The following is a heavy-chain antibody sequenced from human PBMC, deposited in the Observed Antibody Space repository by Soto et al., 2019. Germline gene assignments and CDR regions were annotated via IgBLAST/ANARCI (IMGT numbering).Heavy chain of an antibody. CDR2: IYYSGST. CDR3: ATTHKYYDFWTGYYISNWFDP. V-gene: IGHV4-61*01. D-gene: IGHD3-3*01. Sequence: SETLSLTCTVSGGSVSSGSYYWSWIRQPPGKGLEWIGYIYYSGSTNYNPSLKSRVTISVDTSKNQFSLKLSSVTAADTAVYYCATTHKYYDFWTGYYISNWFDPWGQGTRVTVSS. J-gene: IGHJ5*02. CDR1: GGSVSSGSYY.